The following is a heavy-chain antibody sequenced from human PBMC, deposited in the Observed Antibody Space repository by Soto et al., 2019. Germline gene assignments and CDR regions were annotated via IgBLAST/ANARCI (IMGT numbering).Heavy chain of an antibody. Sequence: XGSLILSCAASGFTVSSKYMNWVRQAPGKGLDWVSIIWSAGLTYYADSVRGRFTISRDISKNILFLQMNNLRAEDSAIYYCARELPPDLWRQGTLVTVSS. V-gene: IGHV3-53*01. CDR1: GFTVSSKY. CDR2: IWSAGLT. CDR3: ARELPPDL. D-gene: IGHD2-15*01. J-gene: IGHJ5*02.